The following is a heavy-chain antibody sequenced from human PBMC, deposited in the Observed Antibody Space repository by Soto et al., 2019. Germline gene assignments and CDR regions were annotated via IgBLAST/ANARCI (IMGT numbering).Heavy chain of an antibody. Sequence: PGGTLRLSCAASGFTFSSYAMHWVRQAPGKGLEWVAVISYDGSNKYYADSVKGRFTISRDNSKNTLYLQMNSLRAEDTAVYYCARDGTMVRGGGFDYWGQGTLVTVSS. CDR3: ARDGTMVRGGGFDY. D-gene: IGHD3-10*01. J-gene: IGHJ4*02. CDR1: GFTFSSYA. V-gene: IGHV3-30-3*01. CDR2: ISYDGSNK.